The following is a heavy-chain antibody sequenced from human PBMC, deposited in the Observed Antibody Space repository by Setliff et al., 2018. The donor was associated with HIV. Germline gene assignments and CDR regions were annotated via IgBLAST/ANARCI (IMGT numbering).Heavy chain of an antibody. D-gene: IGHD4-17*01. CDR2: IYYSGST. J-gene: IGHJ4*02. V-gene: IGHV4-59*08. CDR1: GGSISIYY. Sequence: SETLSLTCTVSGGSISIYYWSWIRQPPGKGPEWIGYIYYSGSTNYNSSLKSRVSISVDTSKNQFSLKLNSVTVADTAVYFCARSLPGYGDYYFDYWGQGTLVTVSS. CDR3: ARSLPGYGDYYFDY.